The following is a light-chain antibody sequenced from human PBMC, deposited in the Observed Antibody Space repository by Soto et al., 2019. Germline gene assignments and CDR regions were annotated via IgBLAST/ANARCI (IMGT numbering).Light chain of an antibody. CDR3: QQANSFPIT. CDR1: QDILSW. J-gene: IGKJ3*01. CDR2: ASS. Sequence: DIQMTQSPSSVSASVGDRVTITCRASQDILSWLAWYQQKPGEAPRLLIYASSNLQSGVPSRFSGNGSGTEFTLTISSLQPEDFATYYCQQANSFPITFGPGTRLDIK. V-gene: IGKV1-12*01.